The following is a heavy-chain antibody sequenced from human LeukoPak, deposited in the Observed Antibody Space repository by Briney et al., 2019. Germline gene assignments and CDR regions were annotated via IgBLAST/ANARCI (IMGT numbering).Heavy chain of an antibody. CDR3: AKSYSGSYFSLAYYFDY. V-gene: IGHV3-23*01. CDR2: ISGSGGST. J-gene: IGHJ4*02. D-gene: IGHD1-26*01. Sequence: GGSLRLSCAASGFTFSSYGMHWVRQAPGKGLEWVSAISGSGGSTYYADSVKGRFTISRDNSKNTLYLQMNSLRAEDTAVYYCAKSYSGSYFSLAYYFDYWGQGTLVTVSS. CDR1: GFTFSSYG.